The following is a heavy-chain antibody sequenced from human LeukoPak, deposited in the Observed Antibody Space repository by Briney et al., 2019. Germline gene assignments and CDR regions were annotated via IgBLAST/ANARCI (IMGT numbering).Heavy chain of an antibody. V-gene: IGHV3-43*02. D-gene: IGHD5-18*01. J-gene: IGHJ4*02. CDR1: GFTFDDYA. CDR3: AKDKETSMVRVFDY. Sequence: GGSLRLSCAASGFTFDDYAMHWVRQAPGKGLQWVSLISGDGGSTYYADSVKGRFTISRDNRKNSLYLQMNSLRTEDTALYYCAKDKETSMVRVFDYWGQGTLATVSS. CDR2: ISGDGGST.